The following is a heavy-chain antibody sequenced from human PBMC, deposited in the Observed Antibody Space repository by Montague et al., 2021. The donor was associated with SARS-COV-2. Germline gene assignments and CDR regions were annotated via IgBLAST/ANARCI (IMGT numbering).Heavy chain of an antibody. J-gene: IGHJ4*02. Sequence: SETLSLTCPLSGGGSVSGSRWWSGVRKPPGKGLEWIGEIYHDGSTNYNLSLKSRLTISVDKSKNQFSLKLCSVTAADTAVYYCARFTSTGSGSYYIFDYWGQGTLVTVSS. CDR3: ARFTSTGSGSYYIFDY. V-gene: IGHV4-4*02. CDR1: GGGSVSGSRW. CDR2: IYHDGST. D-gene: IGHD1-26*01.